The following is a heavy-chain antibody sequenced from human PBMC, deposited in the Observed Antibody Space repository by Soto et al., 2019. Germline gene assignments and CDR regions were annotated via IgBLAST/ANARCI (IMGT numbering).Heavy chain of an antibody. CDR2: VFHSGFT. V-gene: IGHV4-30-2*01. J-gene: IGHJ4*01. D-gene: IGHD6-25*01. CDR1: VGASTVFGCS. CDR3: ARQDRSGWAYFFDS. Sequence: TLGLTWTVSVGASTVFGCSWTWKRQPPGKGLEWIGYVFHSGFTYCNPSLHSRVTLSIDTSKNQFTLNLNSVTAADTAVYYCARQDRSGWAYFFDSWGHGTLVTVSS.